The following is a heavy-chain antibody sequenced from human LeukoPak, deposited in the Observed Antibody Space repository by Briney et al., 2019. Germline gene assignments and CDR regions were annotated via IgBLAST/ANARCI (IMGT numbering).Heavy chain of an antibody. V-gene: IGHV4-4*02. CDR2: IFHGGST. Sequence: PSGTLSLTCAVPGGSISSNNWWCWVRQPPGKGLEWIGEIFHGGSTNYNPSLKSRVTISVDKSKNQFSLKLRSMTAADTAVYYCARDPPGALDIWGQGTMVTVSS. J-gene: IGHJ3*02. CDR3: ARDPPGALDI. CDR1: GGSISSNNW.